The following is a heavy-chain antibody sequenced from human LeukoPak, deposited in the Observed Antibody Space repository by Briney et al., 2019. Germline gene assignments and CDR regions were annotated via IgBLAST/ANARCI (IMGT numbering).Heavy chain of an antibody. D-gene: IGHD3-22*01. V-gene: IGHV1-18*01. Sequence: GASVKVSCKTSGYTFNTYGISWVRQAPGQGPEWMGWVSVYNGKSNYAQKFQGRVTMTTDTSTSTAYMELRRLRFDDTAIYYCARVFYYDTSGHNWFDSWGQGTLVTVSS. CDR3: ARVFYYDTSGHNWFDS. J-gene: IGHJ5*01. CDR2: VSVYNGKS. CDR1: GYTFNTYG.